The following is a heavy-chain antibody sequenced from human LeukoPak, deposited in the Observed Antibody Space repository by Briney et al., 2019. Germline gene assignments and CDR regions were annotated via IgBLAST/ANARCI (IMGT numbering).Heavy chain of an antibody. CDR3: ARGTTSAAAVPDY. J-gene: IGHJ4*02. CDR1: GGSISTYY. CDR2: ISHRGNT. Sequence: SETLSLTCTVSGGSISTYYWSWIRQPPGQGLEWIGFISHRGNTNYNPSLKIRITISADTPKNQLSLKLSPVTAPDTAIYYWARGTTSAAAVPDYWGQGTLVTVSS. V-gene: IGHV4-59*01. D-gene: IGHD6-13*01.